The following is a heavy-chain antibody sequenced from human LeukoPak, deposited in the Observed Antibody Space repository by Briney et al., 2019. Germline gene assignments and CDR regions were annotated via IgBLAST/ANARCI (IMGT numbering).Heavy chain of an antibody. V-gene: IGHV1-69*02. J-gene: IGHJ4*02. CDR2: IVPILGIE. Sequence: GASVKVSCKASGGTFSSYTISWVRQARGQGLEWMGGIVPILGIENYAQKFQGRLTITADKSTSTAYMELSSLISEDTAVYYCARAGSDTYGDYFDYWGQGTLVTVSS. D-gene: IGHD3-10*01. CDR3: ARAGSDTYGDYFDY. CDR1: GGTFSSYT.